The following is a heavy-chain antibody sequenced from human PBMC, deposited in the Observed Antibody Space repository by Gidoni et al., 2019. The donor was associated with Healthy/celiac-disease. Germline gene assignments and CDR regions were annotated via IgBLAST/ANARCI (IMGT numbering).Heavy chain of an antibody. D-gene: IGHD3-9*01. CDR3: ARTLRYFDWLLDY. CDR2: ISYDGSNK. Sequence: QVQLVESGGGVVQPGRSLRLSCAASGFTFSSYAMHGVRQAPGKGLELVAVISYDGSNKYYADSVKGRFTISRDNSKNTLYLQMNSLRAEDTAVYYCARTLRYFDWLLDYWGQGTLVTVSS. CDR1: GFTFSSYA. J-gene: IGHJ4*02. V-gene: IGHV3-30-3*01.